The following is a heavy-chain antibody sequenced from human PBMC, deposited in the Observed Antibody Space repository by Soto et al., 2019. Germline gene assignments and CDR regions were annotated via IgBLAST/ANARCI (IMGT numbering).Heavy chain of an antibody. D-gene: IGHD3-22*01. J-gene: IGHJ2*01. CDR3: VRVLDSSGYADL. CDR2: IFYTGVT. Sequence: QVQLQESGPGLVKPSETLSLTCSVSGGSVSNASFYWTWIRQVPGTGLEYIGYIFYTGVTNYNPSLSSRVTISLDTSKTHFSLKLNSMTAADTAVYYCVRVLDSSGYADLWGRGTLVTVSS. CDR1: GGSVSNASFY. V-gene: IGHV4-61*03.